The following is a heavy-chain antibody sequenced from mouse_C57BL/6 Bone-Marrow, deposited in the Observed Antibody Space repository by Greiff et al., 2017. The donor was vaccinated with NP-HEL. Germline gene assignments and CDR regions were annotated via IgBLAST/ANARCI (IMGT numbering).Heavy chain of an antibody. CDR1: GFTFSSYA. V-gene: IGHV5-9-1*02. D-gene: IGHD2-5*01. Sequence: EVNLVESGEGLVKPGGSLKLSCAASGFTFSSYAMSWVRQTPEKRLEWVAYISSGGDYIYYADTVKGRFTISRDNARNTLYLQMSSLKSEDTAMYYCTSVYYSNFHWYFDVWGTGTTVTVSS. CDR3: TSVYYSNFHWYFDV. CDR2: ISSGGDYI. J-gene: IGHJ1*03.